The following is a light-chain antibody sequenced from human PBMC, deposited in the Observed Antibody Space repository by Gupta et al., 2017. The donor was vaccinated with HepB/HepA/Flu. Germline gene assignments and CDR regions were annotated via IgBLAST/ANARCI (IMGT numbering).Light chain of an antibody. CDR1: QGISSY. J-gene: IGKJ4*01. CDR2: AAS. CDR3: QQLNSYPLT. Sequence: DIQMTQSPSFLSASVADRVTITCRASQGISSYLALYQPKPWKATKLLIYAASTLQGGVPSRFSGSGSGTEFTLTISSPQPEDFANYYCQQLNSYPLTFGGGTKVEIK. V-gene: IGKV1-9*01.